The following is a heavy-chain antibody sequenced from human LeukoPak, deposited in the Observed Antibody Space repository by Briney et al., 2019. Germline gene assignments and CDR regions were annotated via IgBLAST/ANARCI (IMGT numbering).Heavy chain of an antibody. D-gene: IGHD3-3*01. J-gene: IGHJ3*02. V-gene: IGHV1-3*01. CDR1: GYTFTSYA. CDR2: INAGNGNT. CDR3: ARDYGFWSGSYAFDI. Sequence: ASVKVSCKASGYTFTSYAMHWVRQAPGQRLEWMGWINAGNGNTKYSQEFQGRVTITRDTSASTAYMELSSLRSEDTAVYYCARDYGFWSGSYAFDIWGQGTMVTVSS.